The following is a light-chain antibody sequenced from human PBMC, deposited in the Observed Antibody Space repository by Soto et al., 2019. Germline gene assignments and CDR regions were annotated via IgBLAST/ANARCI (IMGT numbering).Light chain of an antibody. CDR1: SSDVGGYEY. CDR2: EVR. J-gene: IGLJ2*01. V-gene: IGLV2-14*01. Sequence: QSVLTQPASVSGSPGQSITISCTGTSSDVGGYEYVSWYQQHPGKSPKLMIYEVRNRPSGVSNRFSGSKSGNTASLTISGLQAEDEADYYCSSFTSSSTLEVVVGGGTKVTVL. CDR3: SSFTSSSTLEVV.